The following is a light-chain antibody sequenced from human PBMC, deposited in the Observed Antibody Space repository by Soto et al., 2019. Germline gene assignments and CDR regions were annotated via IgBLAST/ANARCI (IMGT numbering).Light chain of an antibody. CDR3: NSYTTGSTDV. CDR1: SSDVGGYNY. V-gene: IGLV2-14*01. J-gene: IGLJ1*01. Sequence: HSLLSQPHSACFSPGLSVSTSCRGTSSDVGGYNYVSWYQQHAGKAPKLLIYGVTSRPSGVSNRFSGSKSGNTASLTISVLQAEDEADYYCNSYTTGSTDVFGTGTKV. CDR2: GVT.